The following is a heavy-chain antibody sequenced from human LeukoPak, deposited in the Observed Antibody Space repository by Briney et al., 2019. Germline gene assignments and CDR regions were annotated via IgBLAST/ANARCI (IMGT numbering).Heavy chain of an antibody. CDR1: GGSISRYY. Sequence: SETLSLTCTVSGGSISRYYWSWIRQPPGKGLEWIGYIYYSGSTNYNPSLKSRATISVDTSKIQLSLKLSSVTAADTAVYYCARDDIYWGQGTLVTVSS. CDR3: ARDDIY. CDR2: IYYSGST. V-gene: IGHV4-59*12. J-gene: IGHJ4*02.